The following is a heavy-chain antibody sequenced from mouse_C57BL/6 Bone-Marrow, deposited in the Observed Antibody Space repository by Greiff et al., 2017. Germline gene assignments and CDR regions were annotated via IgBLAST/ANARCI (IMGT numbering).Heavy chain of an antibody. Sequence: EVQLQQSGPELVKPGASVKISCKASGYTFTDYYMNWGKQSPGKSLEWIGDINPNNGGTSYNQKFKGKATLTVDKSSSTAYMQLRSLTSEDSAVYYCARVWLPLDYWGQGTTLTVSS. CDR2: INPNNGGT. V-gene: IGHV1-26*01. CDR1: GYTFTDYY. CDR3: ARVWLPLDY. J-gene: IGHJ2*01. D-gene: IGHD2-2*01.